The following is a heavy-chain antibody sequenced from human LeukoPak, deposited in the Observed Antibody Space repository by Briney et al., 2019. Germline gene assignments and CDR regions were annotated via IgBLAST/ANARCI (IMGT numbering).Heavy chain of an antibody. Sequence: GASVKVSCKASGGTFTSYTISWVRQAPGQGLEWMGRIIPIIGIANYAQKFQGRVTITADKSTSTAYMELSSLRSEDTAVYYCASHYDSDNWFDPWGQGTLVTVSS. D-gene: IGHD3-3*01. CDR2: IIPIIGIA. CDR1: GGTFTSYT. CDR3: ASHYDSDNWFDP. V-gene: IGHV1-69*02. J-gene: IGHJ5*02.